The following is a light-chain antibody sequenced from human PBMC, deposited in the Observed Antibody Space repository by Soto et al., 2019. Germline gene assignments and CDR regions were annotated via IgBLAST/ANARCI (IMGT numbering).Light chain of an antibody. Sequence: DIEMTQSPSSLSASDGDRVTITCPASQDLSNYLNWYQQIPGKAPKLLIYDASNLETGVPSRFSGSGSGTDFTFTISSLQPEDIATYYCQQYDNLPLTFGGGTKVDIK. CDR3: QQYDNLPLT. CDR2: DAS. V-gene: IGKV1-33*01. J-gene: IGKJ4*01. CDR1: QDLSNY.